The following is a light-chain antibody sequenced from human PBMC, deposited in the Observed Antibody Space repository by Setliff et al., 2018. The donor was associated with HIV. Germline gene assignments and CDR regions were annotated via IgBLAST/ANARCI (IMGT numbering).Light chain of an antibody. CDR2: YDS. Sequence: SYELTQPPSVSVAPGKTARITCEGNNIGSASVHWYQQKPGQAPVVVIYYDSDRPSGIPERFSGSNSGNTATLTISRVEAGDEADYYCQVWDSSSDHPFAFGTGTQLTVL. CDR3: QVWDSSSDHPFA. V-gene: IGLV3-21*04. CDR1: NIGSAS. J-gene: IGLJ1*01.